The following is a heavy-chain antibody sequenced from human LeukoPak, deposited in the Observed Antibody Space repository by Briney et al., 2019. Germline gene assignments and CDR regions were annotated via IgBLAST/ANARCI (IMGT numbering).Heavy chain of an antibody. CDR3: ARLQLRHCSRTSCANEFDY. V-gene: IGHV4-59*01. D-gene: IGHD2-2*01. Sequence: PSETLSLTCTVSGGSISSYYWSWTRQPAGKGLEWIGYIYYSGSINYNPSLKSRVIISVDKSKNQFSLKLTSVTAADTAVYYCARLQLRHCSRTSCANEFDYWGQGTLVTVSS. J-gene: IGHJ4*02. CDR2: IYYSGSI. CDR1: GGSISSYY.